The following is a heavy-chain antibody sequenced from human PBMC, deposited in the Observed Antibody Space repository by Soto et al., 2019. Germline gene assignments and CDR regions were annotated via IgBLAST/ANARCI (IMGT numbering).Heavy chain of an antibody. V-gene: IGHV1-18*04. CDR1: GYTFTNYG. Sequence: QVQVVQSGTEVKTPGASVKVSCHASGYTFTNYGINWVRQAPGQGLECMAWISAYNGKKHHAPFVQDRVTMTTDTSTRTAYMELTSLRSADTAVYYCARGGWNYGPGPFDLWGQGTMVTVSS. J-gene: IGHJ3*01. D-gene: IGHD1-7*01. CDR3: ARGGWNYGPGPFDL. CDR2: ISAYNGKK.